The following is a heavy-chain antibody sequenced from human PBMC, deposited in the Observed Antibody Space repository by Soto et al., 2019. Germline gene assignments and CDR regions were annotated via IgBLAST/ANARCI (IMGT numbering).Heavy chain of an antibody. Sequence: QVQLVQSGADVKKPGSSVKVSCQASGVTFSSETLGWVRQAPGQGLEWVGGVIPLFGTASYAQKFQGRVTITADKSTCTVYMELSSLRSDDTAVYFCATELGENPASPFDAWGQGTLVTVSS. CDR1: GVTFSSET. CDR2: VIPLFGTA. D-gene: IGHD3-10*01. CDR3: ATELGENPASPFDA. J-gene: IGHJ4*02. V-gene: IGHV1-69*06.